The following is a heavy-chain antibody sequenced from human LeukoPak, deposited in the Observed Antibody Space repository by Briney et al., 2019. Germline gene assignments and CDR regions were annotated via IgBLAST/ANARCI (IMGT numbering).Heavy chain of an antibody. CDR2: IYYSGST. J-gene: IGHJ3*02. D-gene: IGHD3-16*02. CDR3: ARVGGFGGVIVFVDAFDI. Sequence: SETLSLTCTVSGCSISSYYWSWIRQPPGKGLEWIGYIYYSGSTNYNPSLKSRVTISVDTSKNQFSLKLSSVTAADTAVYYCARVGGFGGVIVFVDAFDIWGQGTMVTVSS. V-gene: IGHV4-59*01. CDR1: GCSISSYY.